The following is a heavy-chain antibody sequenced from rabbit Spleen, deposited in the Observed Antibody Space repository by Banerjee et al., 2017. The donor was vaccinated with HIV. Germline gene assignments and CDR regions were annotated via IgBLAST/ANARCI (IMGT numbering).Heavy chain of an antibody. CDR2: IDPVFGIT. Sequence: QEQLVESGGGLVKPGASLTLTCKASGFDFSTYSMSWVRQAPGKGLEWIGYIDPVFGITYYANWVNGRFSISRENAQNTVFLQMTSLTAADTATYFCARDGAGGSYFALWGQGTLVTVS. D-gene: IGHD8-1*01. CDR1: GFDFSTYS. J-gene: IGHJ4*01. CDR3: ARDGAGGSYFAL. V-gene: IGHV1S47*01.